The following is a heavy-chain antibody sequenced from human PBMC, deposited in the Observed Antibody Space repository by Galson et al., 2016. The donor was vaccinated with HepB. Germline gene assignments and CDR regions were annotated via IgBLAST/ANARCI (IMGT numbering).Heavy chain of an antibody. CDR1: GFAFSNAW. V-gene: IGHV3-15*07. Sequence: LRLSCSASGFAFSNAWMNWVRQAPGKGLEWVGRIKSKTHGGTTDYAAPVKGRFTISRDDSRNTLYLQMNSLKTEDTAVYYCTTGEDGYGYWGQGTLVTVSS. J-gene: IGHJ4*02. D-gene: IGHD5-24*01. CDR2: IKSKTHGGTT. CDR3: TTGEDGYGY.